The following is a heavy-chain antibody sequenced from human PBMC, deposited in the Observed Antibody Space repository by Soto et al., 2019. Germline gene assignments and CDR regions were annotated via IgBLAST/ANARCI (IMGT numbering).Heavy chain of an antibody. V-gene: IGHV4-61*01. CDR2: ISDSGST. CDR1: GGSVSSVRYY. D-gene: IGHD3-9*01. J-gene: IGHJ3*02. CDR3: ARIGDILTRYDAFDI. Sequence: QVQLQESGPGLVKPSETLSLTCTVSGGSVSSVRYYWSWIRQPPGKGLEWIGYISDSGSTNYNPSLKSRVSISIDTSKNQFSLKLSSVTAADTAVYYCARIGDILTRYDAFDIWGQGTTGTVSS.